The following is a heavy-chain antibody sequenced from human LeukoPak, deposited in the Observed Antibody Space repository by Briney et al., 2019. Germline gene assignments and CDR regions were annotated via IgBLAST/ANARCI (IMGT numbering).Heavy chain of an antibody. CDR3: ARDRRLSSPDFDY. D-gene: IGHD6-13*01. J-gene: IGHJ4*02. Sequence: SETLSLTCTVSGYSISSGYYWGWIRQPPGKGLGWIGSIYHSGSTYYNPSLKSRVTISVDTSKNQFSLKLSSVTAADTAVYYCARDRRLSSPDFDYGGQGTLVTVSS. V-gene: IGHV4-38-2*02. CDR2: IYHSGST. CDR1: GYSISSGYY.